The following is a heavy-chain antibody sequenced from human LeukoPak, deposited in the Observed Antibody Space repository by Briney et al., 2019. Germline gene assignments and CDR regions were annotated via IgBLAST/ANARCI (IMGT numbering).Heavy chain of an antibody. CDR1: GFTFSSYA. CDR3: ARAEAAGDNRGGYYYYYMDV. J-gene: IGHJ6*03. V-gene: IGHV3-23*01. D-gene: IGHD6-25*01. Sequence: GGSLRLSCAASGFTFSSYAMNWVRQAPGKGLEWVSGISASGATTYFADSVKGRFTISRDHSRNTLSLEMNSLRAEDTALYYCARAEAAGDNRGGYYYYYMDVWGKGTTVTVSS. CDR2: ISASGATT.